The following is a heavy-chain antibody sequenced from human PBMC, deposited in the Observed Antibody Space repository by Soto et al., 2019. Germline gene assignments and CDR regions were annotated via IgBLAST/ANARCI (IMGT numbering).Heavy chain of an antibody. D-gene: IGHD4-17*01. CDR2: IIPIFGTA. Sequence: QVQLVQSGAEVKKPGSSVKVSCKASGGTFSSYAISWVRQSHGQGLEWVGEIIPIFGTANYAQKFQGRVTITADESTRTAYMELSSLRSEDTAVYYCARGPDYGDYATYFDFWGQGTLVTVSS. CDR3: ARGPDYGDYATYFDF. V-gene: IGHV1-69*01. J-gene: IGHJ4*02. CDR1: GGTFSSYA.